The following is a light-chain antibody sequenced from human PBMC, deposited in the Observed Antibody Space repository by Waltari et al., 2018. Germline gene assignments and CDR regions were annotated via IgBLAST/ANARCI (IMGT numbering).Light chain of an antibody. V-gene: IGKV3-15*01. CDR3: QQYNNWPPSYT. CDR1: QSVSSN. CDR2: GAS. Sequence: EIVMTQSPATLSVSPGERATLSCRASQSVSSNLAWYQQKPGQAPRLLIYGASTRATGIPARFIGSGSGTEFTLTISSLQSEDFAVYYCQQYNNWPPSYTFGQGTKLEIK. J-gene: IGKJ2*01.